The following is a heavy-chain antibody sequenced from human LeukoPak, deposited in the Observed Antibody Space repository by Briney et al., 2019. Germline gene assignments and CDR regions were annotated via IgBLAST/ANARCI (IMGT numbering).Heavy chain of an antibody. Sequence: GSLRLSCTASGFTFSSYAMSWIRQPPGKGLEWVGYIYYSGSTNYNPSLKSRVTISVETPKKQFSLKLSPVTAGDTAVYFCGRVMRGSSGYYRDYYYYYSRDVWGQATTDAVSS. CDR2: IYYSGST. D-gene: IGHD3-22*01. CDR3: GRVMRGSSGYYRDYYYYYSRDV. J-gene: IGHJ6*01. V-gene: IGHV4-59*01. CDR1: GFTFSSYA.